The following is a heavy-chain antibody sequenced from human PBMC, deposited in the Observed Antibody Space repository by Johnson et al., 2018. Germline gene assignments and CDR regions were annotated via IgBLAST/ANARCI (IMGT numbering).Heavy chain of an antibody. CDR1: GGSISSSKW. D-gene: IGHD4-17*01. V-gene: IGHV4-4*02. CDR2: IYHSGTT. J-gene: IGHJ3*02. Sequence: QVQLQESGPGLVKPSGTLSLTCAVSGGSISSSKWWSWVRQPPGKGLEWIGEIYHSGTTKYNSSLKSRVTISVDKSNNQLSLKLTSVTAADTAVYYCARGRDDDYGDYNAFGIRGQGTMVTVSS. CDR3: ARGRDDDYGDYNAFGI.